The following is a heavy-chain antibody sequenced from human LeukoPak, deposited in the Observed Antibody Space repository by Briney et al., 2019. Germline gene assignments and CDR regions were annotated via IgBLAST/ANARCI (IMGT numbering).Heavy chain of an antibody. CDR1: GGSISSYY. CDR2: IYYSGST. V-gene: IGHV4-59*08. CDR3: ARLTPSDSSSWYWYIGL. Sequence: PSETLSLTCTVSGGSISSYYWSWIRQPPGKGLEWIGYIYYSGSTNYNPSLKSRVTISVDTSKNQFSLKLNTVTAADTAVYYCARLTPSDSSSWYWYIGLWGRGTLVTVSS. J-gene: IGHJ2*01. D-gene: IGHD6-13*01.